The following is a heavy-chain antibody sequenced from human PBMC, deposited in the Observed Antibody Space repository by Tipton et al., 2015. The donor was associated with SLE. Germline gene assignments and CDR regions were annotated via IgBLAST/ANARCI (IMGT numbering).Heavy chain of an antibody. CDR3: ARGPGGPSENYDAFDI. Sequence: SLRLSCAASGFSFTSYAMNWVRQAPGKGLEWVSLIYSAGSTSYADSVKGRFTVSRDTSKNTLYLQMNSLRAEDTAVYYCARGPGGPSENYDAFDIWGQGTLVTVSS. J-gene: IGHJ3*02. V-gene: IGHV3-23*03. CDR2: IYSAGST. CDR1: GFSFTSYA. D-gene: IGHD1-7*01.